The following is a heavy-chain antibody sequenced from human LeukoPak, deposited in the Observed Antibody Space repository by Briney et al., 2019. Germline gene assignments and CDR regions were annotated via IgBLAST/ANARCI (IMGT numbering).Heavy chain of an antibody. CDR3: ASFGGDCSSTSCQNPRGFDY. V-gene: IGHV4-34*01. Sequence: SETLSLTCAVYGGSFSGYYWSWIRQPPGKGLEWIGEINHSGSTNYNPSLKSRVTISVDTSKNQFSLKLSSVAAADTAVCYCASFGGDCSSTSCQNPRGFDYWGQGTLVTVSS. CDR1: GGSFSGYY. J-gene: IGHJ4*02. D-gene: IGHD2-2*01. CDR2: INHSGST.